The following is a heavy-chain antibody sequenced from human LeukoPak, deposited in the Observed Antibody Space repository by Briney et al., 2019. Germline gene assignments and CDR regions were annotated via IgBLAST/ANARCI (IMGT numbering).Heavy chain of an antibody. CDR3: ARDDARYSSSRD. V-gene: IGHV1-46*01. D-gene: IGHD6-13*01. Sequence: ASVKVSCKASGYTFTSYFMHWVRQAPGQGLDWMGIINPSGGSTSYAQKFQGRVTMTRDTSTSTVYMELSSLRSEDTAVYYCARDDARYSSSRDWGQGTLVTVSS. CDR2: INPSGGST. J-gene: IGHJ4*02. CDR1: GYTFTSYF.